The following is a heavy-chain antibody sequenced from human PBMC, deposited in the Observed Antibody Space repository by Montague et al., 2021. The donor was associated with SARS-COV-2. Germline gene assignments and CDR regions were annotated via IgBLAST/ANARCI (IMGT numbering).Heavy chain of an antibody. Sequence: SETLSLTCTVSGGSIDSFYWSWIRRPPGKGLEWIGCIFHSGRTYYNPSLKSRVSMSVDTSKNQVSLRLSSLTAADTAVYYCARGGYYDKTGYYSDYYYNMDLWGQGTPVTVSS. D-gene: IGHD3-22*01. J-gene: IGHJ6*02. V-gene: IGHV4-59*01. CDR3: ARGGYYDKTGYYSDYYYNMDL. CDR1: GGSIDSFY. CDR2: IFHSGRT.